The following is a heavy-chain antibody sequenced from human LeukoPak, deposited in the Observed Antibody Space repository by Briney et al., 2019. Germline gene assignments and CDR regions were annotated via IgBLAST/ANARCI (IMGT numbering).Heavy chain of an antibody. CDR2: ISSSSSTI. D-gene: IGHD1-26*01. V-gene: IGHV3-48*01. CDR1: GFTFSSYE. CDR3: ARSLVVGATYPYH. Sequence: GGSLRLSCAASGFTFSSYEMNWVRQAPGKGLEWVSYISSSSSTIYYADSVKGRFTISRDNAKDSLYLQLNSLRAEDTAVYYCARSLVVGATYPYHWGQGTLVTVSS. J-gene: IGHJ5*02.